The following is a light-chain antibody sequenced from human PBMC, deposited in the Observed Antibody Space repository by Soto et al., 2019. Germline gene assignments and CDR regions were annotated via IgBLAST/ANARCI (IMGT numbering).Light chain of an antibody. Sequence: IVLTQSPGTLSLSPGERATLSCGASQSVTNNFLAWYQQKPGQAPRLLIYGASSRATGVPDRFSGIGSGTDFTLTISRLEPGDFAVYYCQQYGTPLFTFGPGTKVDIK. CDR1: QSVTNNF. CDR2: GAS. J-gene: IGKJ3*01. CDR3: QQYGTPLFT. V-gene: IGKV3-20*01.